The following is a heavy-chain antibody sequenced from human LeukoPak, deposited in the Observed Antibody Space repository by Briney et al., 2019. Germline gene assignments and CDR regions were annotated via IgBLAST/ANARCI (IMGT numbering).Heavy chain of an antibody. CDR2: IYTSGST. V-gene: IGHV4-61*02. CDR1: GGSISSGSYY. CDR3: ARDRYNSGWYGRPPYYYYYMDV. D-gene: IGHD6-19*01. J-gene: IGHJ6*03. Sequence: SETLSLTCTVSGGSISSGSYYWSWIRQPAGKGLEWIGRIYTSGSTNYNPSLKSRVTISVDTSKNQFSLKLSSVTAADTAVYYCARDRYNSGWYGRPPYYYYYMDVWGKGTTVTVSS.